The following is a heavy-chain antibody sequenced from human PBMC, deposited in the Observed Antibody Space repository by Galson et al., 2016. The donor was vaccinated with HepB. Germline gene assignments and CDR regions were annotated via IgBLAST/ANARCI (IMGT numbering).Heavy chain of an antibody. CDR2: LTWNGGII. CDR3: AKGIDSGWSDY. V-gene: IGHV3-9*01. J-gene: IGHJ4*02. D-gene: IGHD6-19*01. Sequence: SLRLSCAASGFIFGDYAMSWVRQSPGKGLEWVSGLTWNGGIIGYADSVKGRFTISRDNARNFLFLQMNNLRSEDTALYYCAKGIDSGWSDYWGPGTLVSVSS. CDR1: GFIFGDYA.